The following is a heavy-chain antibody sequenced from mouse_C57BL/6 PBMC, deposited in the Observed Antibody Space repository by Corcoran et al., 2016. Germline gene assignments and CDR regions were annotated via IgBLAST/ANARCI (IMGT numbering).Heavy chain of an antibody. CDR2: FNPGSGSI. CDR3: ARHEGTTVVAPWAMDY. J-gene: IGHJ4*01. V-gene: IGHV1-62-2*01. CDR1: GYTFTEYT. Sequence: QVQLQQSGAELVKPGASVKLSCKVSGYTFTEYTIHWVKQRSGKGLEWIGWFNPGSGSIKYNEKFKDKATLTADKSYSTVYMELIRLTSEDSAVYFCARHEGTTVVAPWAMDYWGQGTSVTVSS. D-gene: IGHD1-1*01.